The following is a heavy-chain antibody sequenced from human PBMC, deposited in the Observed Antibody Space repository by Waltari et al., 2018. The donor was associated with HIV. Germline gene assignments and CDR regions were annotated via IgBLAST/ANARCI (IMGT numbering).Heavy chain of an antibody. CDR1: GGSISSGSYY. CDR2: IYTSGST. J-gene: IGHJ3*02. CDR3: ARRGIQLWFYAFDI. Sequence: QVQLQESGPGLVKPSQTLSLTCTVSGGSISSGSYYWSWIRLPAGKGLEWIGRIYTSGSTNYNPSLKSRVTISVDTSKNQFSLKLSSVTAADTAVYYCARRGIQLWFYAFDIWGQGTMVTVSS. D-gene: IGHD5-18*01. V-gene: IGHV4-61*02.